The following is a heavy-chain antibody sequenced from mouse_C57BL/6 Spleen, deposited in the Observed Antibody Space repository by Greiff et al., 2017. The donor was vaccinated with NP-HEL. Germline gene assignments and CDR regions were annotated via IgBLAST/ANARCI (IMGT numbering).Heavy chain of an antibody. Sequence: EVKVVESGGGLVQPGGSLSLSCAASGFTFTDYYMSWVRQPPGKALEWLGFIRNKANGYTTEYSASVKGRFTISRDNSQSILYLQMNALRAEDSATYYCARSYYDYDYYAMDYWGQGTSVTVSS. CDR2: IRNKANGYTT. CDR3: ARSYYDYDYYAMDY. CDR1: GFTFTDYY. J-gene: IGHJ4*01. V-gene: IGHV7-3*01. D-gene: IGHD2-4*01.